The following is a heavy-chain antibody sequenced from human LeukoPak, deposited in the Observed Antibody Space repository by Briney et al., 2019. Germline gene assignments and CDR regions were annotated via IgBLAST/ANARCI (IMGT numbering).Heavy chain of an antibody. CDR3: ARRVGATNPEFDY. CDR1: GGSISSYY. J-gene: IGHJ4*02. Sequence: SETLSLTCTVSGGSISSYYWSWIRQPPGKGLEWIGYIYYSGSTNYNPSLKSRVTISVDTSKNQFSLKLSSVTAADTAVYYCARRVGATNPEFDYWGQGTLVTVSS. D-gene: IGHD1-26*01. V-gene: IGHV4-59*08. CDR2: IYYSGST.